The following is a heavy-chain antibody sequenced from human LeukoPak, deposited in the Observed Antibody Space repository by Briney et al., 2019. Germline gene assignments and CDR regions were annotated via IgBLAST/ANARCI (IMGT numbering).Heavy chain of an antibody. V-gene: IGHV5-51*01. J-gene: IGHJ5*02. Sequence: GESLKISCKTSGCSFIIYWIVWVRQTPGKSVEWMGNISPSDSRTTYSPSFQGQVTISADKSINTAYLQWKSLNTSDTATYYCAGQSRGLHSWFDPWGQGTRVTVSA. D-gene: IGHD3-16*01. CDR3: AGQSRGLHSWFDP. CDR1: GCSFIIYW. CDR2: ISPSDSRT.